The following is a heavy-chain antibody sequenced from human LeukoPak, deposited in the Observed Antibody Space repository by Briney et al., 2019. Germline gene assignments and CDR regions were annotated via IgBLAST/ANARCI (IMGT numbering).Heavy chain of an antibody. J-gene: IGHJ4*02. CDR1: GFPFSSYE. D-gene: IGHD2-21*02. CDR3: ARDSVSDLLDY. CDR2: IDNSGINK. V-gene: IGHV3-48*03. Sequence: GGSLRLSCAGSGFPFSSYEMNWLRQAPGKGLEWVSHIDNSGINKYYGDSVKGRFTISRDNAKNSIYLQMDSLRVEDTAIYCCARDSVSDLLDYWARGPRVTVPS.